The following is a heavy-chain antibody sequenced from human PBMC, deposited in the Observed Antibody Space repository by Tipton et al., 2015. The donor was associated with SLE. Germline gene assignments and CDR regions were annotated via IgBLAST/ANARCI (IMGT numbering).Heavy chain of an antibody. CDR3: AKDPGDTIYFWHGNWFDP. Sequence: SLRLSCAASGFTFSHSGMHWVRQAPGKGPEWVAFIRYDASDIFYGESVKGRFTISRDNSENKVYLQMNSLTVEDTGVYYCAKDPGDTIYFWHGNWFDPWGQGTQVPVSS. V-gene: IGHV3-30*02. D-gene: IGHD2-21*01. J-gene: IGHJ5*02. CDR2: IRYDASDI. CDR1: GFTFSHSG.